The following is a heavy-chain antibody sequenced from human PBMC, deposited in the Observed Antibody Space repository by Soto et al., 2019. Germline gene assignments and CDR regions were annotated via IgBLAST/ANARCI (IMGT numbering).Heavy chain of an antibody. J-gene: IGHJ6*02. V-gene: IGHV4-59*01. CDR3: ARVRGSGSYHHYYYYYGMDV. D-gene: IGHD3-10*01. CDR2: IYYSGST. Sequence: PSETLSLTCTFSGGSISSYYWSWIRQPPGKGLEWIGYIYYSGSTNYNPSLKSRVTISVDTSKNQFSLKLSSVTAADTAVYYCARVRGSGSYHHYYYYYGMDVWGQGTTVT. CDR1: GGSISSYY.